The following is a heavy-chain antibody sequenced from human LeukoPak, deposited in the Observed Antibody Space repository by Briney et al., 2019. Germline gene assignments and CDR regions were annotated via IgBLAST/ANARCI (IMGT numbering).Heavy chain of an antibody. CDR2: ISYDGSNK. D-gene: IGHD3-3*01. CDR1: GFTFSSYA. Sequence: PGGSLRLSCAASGFTFSSYAMHWVRQAPGKGLEWVAVISYDGSNKYYADSVKGRFTISRDNSKNTLYLQMNSLRAEGTAVYYCARNYDFWSGSNIYYGMDVWGQGTTVTVSS. V-gene: IGHV3-30-3*01. J-gene: IGHJ6*02. CDR3: ARNYDFWSGSNIYYGMDV.